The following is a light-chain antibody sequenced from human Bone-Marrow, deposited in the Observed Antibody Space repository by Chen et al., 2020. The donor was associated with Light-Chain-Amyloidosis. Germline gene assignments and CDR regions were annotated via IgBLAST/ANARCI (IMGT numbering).Light chain of an antibody. Sequence: QSALTQPASVSGSPGQSITISCTGTSSDVGGYNYVSWDQQHPGKAPKLMIYDVSNRPSGVANRCAGAKSGNTASLTISGLQAEDEADYYCSSYTSSSTYVVFGGGTKLTVL. V-gene: IGLV2-14*01. CDR2: DVS. CDR1: SSDVGGYNY. CDR3: SSYTSSSTYVV. J-gene: IGLJ2*01.